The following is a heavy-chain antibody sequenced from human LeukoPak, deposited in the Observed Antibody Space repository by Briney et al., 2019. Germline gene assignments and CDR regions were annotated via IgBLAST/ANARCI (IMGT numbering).Heavy chain of an antibody. CDR2: ISGSGGST. CDR3: VKAPVLRPRYFDY. J-gene: IGHJ4*02. V-gene: IGHV3-23*01. Sequence: GGSLRLSCAASGFTFSSYAMSWVRQAPGKGLEWVSAISGSGGSTYYADSVKGRFTISRDNSKNTLYLQMNSLRAEDTAVYYCVKAPVLRPRYFDYWGQGTLVTVSS. CDR1: GFTFSSYA. D-gene: IGHD6-6*01.